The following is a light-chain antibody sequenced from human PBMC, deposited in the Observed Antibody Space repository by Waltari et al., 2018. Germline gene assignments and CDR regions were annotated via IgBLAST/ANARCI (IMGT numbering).Light chain of an antibody. V-gene: IGLV4-69*01. Sequence: QLVLTQSPSASASLGASVKLTCTLSRGHSTTVIAWLQKQPEKGPRYVMKVNSDGSHNKGAEIPDRFAGSSSGAERYLTISSLQSEDEADYYCQTGGHGTWVFGGGTKLTVL. CDR3: QTGGHGTWV. CDR2: VNSDGSH. CDR1: RGHSTTV. J-gene: IGLJ3*02.